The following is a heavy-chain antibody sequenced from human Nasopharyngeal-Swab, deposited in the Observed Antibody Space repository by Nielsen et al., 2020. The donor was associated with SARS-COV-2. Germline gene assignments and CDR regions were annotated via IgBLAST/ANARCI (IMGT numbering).Heavy chain of an antibody. CDR1: GGSISSGGYY. CDR3: ARETLGLGIVVGDY. CDR2: IYYSGST. J-gene: IGHJ4*02. D-gene: IGHD3-22*01. V-gene: IGHV4-31*03. Sequence: LRLSCTVSGGSISSGGYYWSRIRQHPGKGLEWIGYIYYSGSTYYNPSLKSRVTISVDTSKNQFSLKLSSVTAADTAVYYCARETLGLGIVVGDYWGQGTLVTVSS.